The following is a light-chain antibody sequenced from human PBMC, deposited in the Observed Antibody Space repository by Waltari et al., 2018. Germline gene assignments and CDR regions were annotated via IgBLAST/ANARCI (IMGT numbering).Light chain of an antibody. V-gene: IGLV1-40*01. CDR2: ANT. CDR3: QSYDSTLNGVV. J-gene: IGLJ3*02. CDR1: SSNLGARYY. Sequence: QSVLTHPPSVPGAPGQTVHISCTGSSSNLGARYYVQWYQCLPGSVPKTPTHANTNRPSGVPDRLSGSKSVTSASLTIAGLQAEEEADYYCQSYDSTLNGVVFGGGTKLTVL.